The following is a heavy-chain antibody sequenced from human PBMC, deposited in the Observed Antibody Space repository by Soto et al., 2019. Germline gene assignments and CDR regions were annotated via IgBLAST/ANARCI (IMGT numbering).Heavy chain of an antibody. CDR3: ARDISNFRYCSYARNV. Sequence: GESLKISCKGSGYTFTAYWIGWVRQLPGKGLAGVGIIYPGDSDTRYRPSFQCHVTITVDKSTNTAYLQWNNLRASDTARYYCARDISNFRYCSYARNVWGKGTTVTVSS. J-gene: IGHJ6*04. D-gene: IGHD2-15*01. CDR2: IYPGDSDT. V-gene: IGHV5-51*01. CDR1: GYTFTAYW.